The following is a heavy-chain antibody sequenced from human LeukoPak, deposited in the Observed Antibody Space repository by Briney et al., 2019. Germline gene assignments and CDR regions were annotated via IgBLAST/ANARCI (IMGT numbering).Heavy chain of an antibody. CDR2: IYYSGRT. CDR1: GGSISSSSYY. D-gene: IGHD6-19*01. CDR3: ARVSSGWYEWHWFDP. Sequence: PSETLSLTCTVSGGSISSSSYYWGWIRQPPGRGLEGIGRIYYSGRTYYNPSLKSRVTISVDTSKNQFSLKLSSVTAADTAVYYCARVSSGWYEWHWFDPWGQGTLVTVSS. J-gene: IGHJ5*02. V-gene: IGHV4-39*01.